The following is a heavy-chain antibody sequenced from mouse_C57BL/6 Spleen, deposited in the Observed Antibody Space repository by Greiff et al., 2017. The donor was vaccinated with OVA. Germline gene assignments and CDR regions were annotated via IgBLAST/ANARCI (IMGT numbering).Heavy chain of an antibody. CDR3: VRHGLIYYDYDVDAMDY. V-gene: IGHV10-1*01. Sequence: VQLVESGGGLVQPKGSLKLSCAASGFSFNTYAMNWVRQAPGKGLEWVARIRSKSNNYATYYADSVKDRFTISRDDSESMLYLQMNNVKTQDTAMYYCVRHGLIYYDYDVDAMDYWGQGTSVTVSS. CDR1: GFSFNTYA. CDR2: IRSKSNNYAT. J-gene: IGHJ4*01. D-gene: IGHD2-4*01.